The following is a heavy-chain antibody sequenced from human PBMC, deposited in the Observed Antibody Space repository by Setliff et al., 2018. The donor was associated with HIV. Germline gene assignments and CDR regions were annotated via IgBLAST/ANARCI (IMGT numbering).Heavy chain of an antibody. D-gene: IGHD6-19*01. J-gene: IGHJ5*02. CDR2: ILDGRVT. Sequence: KPSETLSLTCTVSGDSITSGHFYWGWIRQAPGKGLEWIGNILDGRVTFFNPSLRGRVTVSVDASKNQVSLNLRSVTAADRAVYHCARPHSGRGGGAYFDPWGQGILVTVSS. CDR1: GDSITSGHFY. CDR3: ARPHSGRGGGAYFDP. V-gene: IGHV4-39*01.